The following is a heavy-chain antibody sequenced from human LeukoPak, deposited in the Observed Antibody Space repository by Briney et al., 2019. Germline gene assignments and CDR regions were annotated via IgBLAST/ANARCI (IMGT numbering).Heavy chain of an antibody. J-gene: IGHJ4*02. D-gene: IGHD5-24*01. CDR3: ARIRDDYNPRDD. CDR2: ISYDGSNK. Sequence: GRSLRLSCAASGFTFSSYGMHWVRQAPGKGLEWVAVISYDGSNKYYADSVKGRFTISRDNSKNTLYLRMNSLRAEDTAVYYCARIRDDYNPRDDWVQGTLVTVSS. V-gene: IGHV3-30*03. CDR1: GFTFSSYG.